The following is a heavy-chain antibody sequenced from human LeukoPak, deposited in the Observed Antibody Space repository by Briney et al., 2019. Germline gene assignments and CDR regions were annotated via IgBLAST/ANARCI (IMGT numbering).Heavy chain of an antibody. Sequence: GRSLRLSCAASGFTFSSYAMHWVRQAPGKGLEWVAVISYDGSNKYYADSVKGRFTISRDNSKNTLYLQMNSLRAEDTAVYYCAKTLRFLEWLPLLSDYWGQGTLVTVSS. V-gene: IGHV3-30-3*02. CDR1: GFTFSSYA. CDR2: ISYDGSNK. CDR3: AKTLRFLEWLPLLSDY. D-gene: IGHD3-3*01. J-gene: IGHJ4*02.